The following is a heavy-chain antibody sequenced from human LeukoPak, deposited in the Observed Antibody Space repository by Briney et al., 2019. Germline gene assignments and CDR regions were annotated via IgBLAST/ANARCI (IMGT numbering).Heavy chain of an antibody. CDR3: ARGRMVATDLDY. J-gene: IGHJ4*02. CDR2: IYYSGST. Sequence: MTSETLSLTCSVSGGSISNYYWSWIRQPPGKGLEWIGYIYYSGSTDYKPSLNSRVSMSVDTSKNQFSLKLSSVTAADTAVYYCARGRMVATDLDYWGQGTLVTVSS. D-gene: IGHD5-12*01. CDR1: GGSISNYY. V-gene: IGHV4-59*01.